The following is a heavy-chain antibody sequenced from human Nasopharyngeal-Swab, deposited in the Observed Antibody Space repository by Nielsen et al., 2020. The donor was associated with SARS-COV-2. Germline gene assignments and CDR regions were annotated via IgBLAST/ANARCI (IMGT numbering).Heavy chain of an antibody. D-gene: IGHD6-25*01. CDR2: MKPSGNT. CDR1: GASVSDYQ. J-gene: IGHJ4*02. V-gene: IGHV4-34*01. CDR3: AGHPADFDY. Sequence: SETLSLTCAVYGASVSDYQWSWIRQPPGKGLEWIGEMKPSGNTNYNPSLKGRVAISIDTSKNQFFLNLRSVTAADTAVYYCAGHPADFDYWGQGTLVTVSS.